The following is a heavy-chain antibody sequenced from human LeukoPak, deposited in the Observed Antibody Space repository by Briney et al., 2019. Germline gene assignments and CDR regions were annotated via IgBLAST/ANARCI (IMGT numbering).Heavy chain of an antibody. CDR3: ARAVAGTEGPGYYYYYMDV. Sequence: PGGSLRLSCAASGFTFSSYSMNWVRQAPGKGLEWVSSISSSSSYIYYADSVKGRFTISRDNAKNSLYLQMNSLRAEDTAVYYCARAVAGTEGPGYYYYYMDVWGKGTTVTVSS. D-gene: IGHD6-19*01. CDR1: GFTFSSYS. CDR2: ISSSSSYI. V-gene: IGHV3-21*04. J-gene: IGHJ6*03.